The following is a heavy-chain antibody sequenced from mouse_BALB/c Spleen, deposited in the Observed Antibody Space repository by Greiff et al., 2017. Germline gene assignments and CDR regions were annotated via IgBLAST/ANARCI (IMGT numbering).Heavy chain of an antibody. CDR1: GYSITSDYA. D-gene: IGHD1-1*01. CDR2: ISYSGST. J-gene: IGHJ3*01. Sequence: EVQLVESGPGLVKPSQSLSLTCTVTGYSITSDYAWNWIRQFPGNKLEWMGYISYSGSTSYNPSLKSRNSITRDTSKNQFFLQLNSVTTEDTATYYCGREYYGSSPFAYWGQGTLVTVSA. V-gene: IGHV3-2*02. CDR3: GREYYGSSPFAY.